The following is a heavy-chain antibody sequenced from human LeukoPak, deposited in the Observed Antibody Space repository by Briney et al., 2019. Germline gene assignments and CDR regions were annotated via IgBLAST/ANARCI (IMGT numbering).Heavy chain of an antibody. Sequence: PGGSLRLSCAASGFTFSSYAMHWVRQAPGKGLEYVSAISSNGGSTYYANSVKGRFTISRDNSKNTLYLQMNSLRAEDTAVYYCARSVVGWFDPWGQGTLVTVSS. J-gene: IGHJ5*02. CDR1: GFTFSSYA. D-gene: IGHD2-15*01. CDR3: ARSVVGWFDP. V-gene: IGHV3-64*01. CDR2: ISSNGGST.